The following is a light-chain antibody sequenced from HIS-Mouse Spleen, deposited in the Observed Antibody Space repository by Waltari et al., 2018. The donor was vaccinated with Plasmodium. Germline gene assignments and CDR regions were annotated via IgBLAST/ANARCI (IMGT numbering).Light chain of an antibody. CDR1: QSVSSSY. V-gene: IGKV3-20*01. CDR3: QQYGSSPYT. CDR2: GAS. J-gene: IGKJ2*01. Sequence: IVLPLSPVTLSLSPGERATLSCRASQSVSSSYLAWYQQKPGQAPRLLIYGASSRATGIPDRFSGGGSGTDFTLTISRLEPEDFAVYYCQQYGSSPYTFGQGTKLESK.